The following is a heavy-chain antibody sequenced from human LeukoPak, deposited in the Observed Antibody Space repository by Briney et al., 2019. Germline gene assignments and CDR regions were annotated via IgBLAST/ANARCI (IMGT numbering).Heavy chain of an antibody. J-gene: IGHJ4*02. Sequence: PSETLSLTCTVSGGSISSYYWSWIRQPPGKGLEWIGYIYYSGSTNYNPSLKSRVTISVDTSKNQFSLKLSSVTAADTAVYYCARLSSSSWYGVFDYWGQRTLVTVSS. CDR1: GGSISSYY. D-gene: IGHD6-13*01. CDR3: ARLSSSSWYGVFDY. CDR2: IYYSGST. V-gene: IGHV4-59*08.